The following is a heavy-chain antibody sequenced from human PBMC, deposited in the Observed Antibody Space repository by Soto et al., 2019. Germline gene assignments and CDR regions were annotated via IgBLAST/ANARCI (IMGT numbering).Heavy chain of an antibody. CDR1: GGSFSGYY. J-gene: IGHJ4*02. V-gene: IGHV4-34*01. Sequence: SETLSLTCAVYGGSFSGYYWSWIRQPPGKGLEWIGEINHSGSTNYNPSLKSRVTISVDTSKNQFSLKLSSVTAADTAVYYCARGRRAIFGVVIIRLDYWGQGTLVTVS. CDR2: INHSGST. CDR3: ARGRRAIFGVVIIRLDY. D-gene: IGHD3-3*01.